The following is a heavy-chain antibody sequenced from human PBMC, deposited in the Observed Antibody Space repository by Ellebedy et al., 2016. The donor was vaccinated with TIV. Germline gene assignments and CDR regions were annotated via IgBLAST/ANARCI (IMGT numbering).Heavy chain of an antibody. D-gene: IGHD6-19*01. Sequence: GESLKISCAASGFTFSNYWMSWVRQAPGKGLEWVANIKQDGSERYYVDSVKGRFTISRDNAKNSLYLQMNSLTAEDTAVYYCARDQWLGRAYYFDYWGQGTLVTFSS. CDR3: ARDQWLGRAYYFDY. V-gene: IGHV3-7*01. CDR1: GFTFSNYW. CDR2: IKQDGSER. J-gene: IGHJ4*02.